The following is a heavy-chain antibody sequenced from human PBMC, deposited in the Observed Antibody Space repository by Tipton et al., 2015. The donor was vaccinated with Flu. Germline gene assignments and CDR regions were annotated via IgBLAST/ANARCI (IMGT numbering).Heavy chain of an antibody. CDR2: LHTSGST. CDR3: ARRDYSNYVSEPKNWFDP. CDR1: GDFVSSYY. V-gene: IGHV4-4*08. Sequence: PGLVKPSETLSLTCTVSGDFVSSYYWSWIRQPPGKGLEWIGCLHTSGSTNYNPSLKSRVIISVEKSKNQFSLNLTSVTAADTAVYYCARRDYSNYVSEPKNWFDPWGQGALVTVSS. J-gene: IGHJ5*02. D-gene: IGHD4-11*01.